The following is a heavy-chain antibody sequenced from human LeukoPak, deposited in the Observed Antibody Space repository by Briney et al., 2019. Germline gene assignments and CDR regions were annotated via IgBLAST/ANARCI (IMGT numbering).Heavy chain of an antibody. CDR2: ISYDGSNK. CDR1: GFTFSNYA. V-gene: IGHV3-30-3*01. J-gene: IGHJ4*02. Sequence: PGGSLRLSCAASGFTFSNYAMHWVRQAPGKGLEWVAVISYDGSNKYYADSVKGRFTISRDNSKNTPYLQMNSLRAEDTAVYYCARDRPTVVRGVLVYWGQGTLVTVSS. D-gene: IGHD3-10*01. CDR3: ARDRPTVVRGVLVY.